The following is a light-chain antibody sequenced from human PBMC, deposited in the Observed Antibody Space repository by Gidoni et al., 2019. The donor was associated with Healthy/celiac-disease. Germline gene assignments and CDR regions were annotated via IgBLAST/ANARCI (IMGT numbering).Light chain of an antibody. CDR3: QQYGSSPLT. V-gene: IGKV3-20*01. Sequence: ILFTPSPGTLSLSPGERATLSCRASQSVSSSYLAWYQQKPGQAPRLLIYGASSRATGIPDRFSGSGSGKDFTLTTSRLEPEDLAGYYCQQYGSSPLTFGGGTKVEIK. CDR2: GAS. J-gene: IGKJ4*01. CDR1: QSVSSSY.